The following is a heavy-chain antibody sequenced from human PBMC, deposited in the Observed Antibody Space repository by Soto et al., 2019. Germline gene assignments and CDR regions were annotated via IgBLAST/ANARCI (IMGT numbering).Heavy chain of an antibody. V-gene: IGHV1-2*04. Sequence: ASVKVSCKASGYTFTGYDMHWVRQAPGQGLEWMGWINPNSGGTNYAQKFQGWVTMTRDTSISTAYMELSRLRSDDTAVYYCARDPTYYYDSXGYYFDYWGQGTLVTVSS. CDR2: INPNSGGT. J-gene: IGHJ4*02. D-gene: IGHD3-22*01. CDR1: GYTFTGYD. CDR3: ARDPTYYYDSXGYYFDY.